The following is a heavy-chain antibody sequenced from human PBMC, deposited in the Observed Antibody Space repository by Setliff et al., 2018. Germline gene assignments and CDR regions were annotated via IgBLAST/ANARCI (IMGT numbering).Heavy chain of an antibody. V-gene: IGHV3-21*01. CDR3: ARDKLRFLENWFDP. CDR1: GFTFSSYS. CDR2: ISSSSSYI. Sequence: GGSLRLSCATSGFTFSSYSMNWVRQAPGKGLEWVSSISSSSSYIYYADSVKGRFTISRDNAKNSLYLQMNSLRAEDTAVYYCARDKLRFLENWFDPWGQGTLVTVSS. J-gene: IGHJ5*02. D-gene: IGHD3-3*01.